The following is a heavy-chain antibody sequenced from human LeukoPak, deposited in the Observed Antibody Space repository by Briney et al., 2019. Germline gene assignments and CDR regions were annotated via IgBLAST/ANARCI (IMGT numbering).Heavy chain of an antibody. CDR3: ARGKKADY. CDR2: IYYSGST. Sequence: SETLSLTCTVSGGSISSYYWSWIRQPPGKGLEWIGYIYYSGSTYYNPSLKSRVTISVDTSKNQFSLKLSSVTAADTAVYYCARGKKADYWGQGTLVTVSS. J-gene: IGHJ4*02. CDR1: GGSISSYY. V-gene: IGHV4-59*01.